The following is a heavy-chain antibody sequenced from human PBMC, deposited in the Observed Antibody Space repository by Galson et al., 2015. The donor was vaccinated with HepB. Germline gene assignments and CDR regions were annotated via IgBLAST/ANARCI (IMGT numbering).Heavy chain of an antibody. Sequence: SLRLSCAASGFTFSSYAMSWVRQAPGKGLEWVSAISGSGGSTYYADSVKGRFTISRDNSKNTLYLQMNSLRAEDTAVYYCAKDRMEYSSSSRLDYWGQGTLVTVSS. D-gene: IGHD6-6*01. CDR3: AKDRMEYSSSSRLDY. J-gene: IGHJ4*02. CDR2: ISGSGGST. CDR1: GFTFSSYA. V-gene: IGHV3-23*01.